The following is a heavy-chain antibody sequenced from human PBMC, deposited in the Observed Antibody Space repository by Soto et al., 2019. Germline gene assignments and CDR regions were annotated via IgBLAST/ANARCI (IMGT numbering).Heavy chain of an antibody. Sequence: GGSLRLSCAASGFTFSSYSMNWVRQAPGKGLEWVSSISSSSSYIYYADSVKGRFTISRDNAKNSLYLQMNSLRAEDTAVYYCARVIAAAGTFWDPPNYYYYYGMDVWGQGTTVTVSS. V-gene: IGHV3-21*01. CDR3: ARVIAAAGTFWDPPNYYYYYGMDV. D-gene: IGHD6-13*01. CDR1: GFTFSSYS. CDR2: ISSSSSYI. J-gene: IGHJ6*02.